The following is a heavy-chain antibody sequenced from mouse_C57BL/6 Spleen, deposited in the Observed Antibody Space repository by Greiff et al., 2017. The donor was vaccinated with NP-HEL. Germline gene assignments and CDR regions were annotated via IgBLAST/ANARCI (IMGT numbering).Heavy chain of an antibody. Sequence: EVMLVESEGGLVQPGSSMKLSCTASGFTFSDYYMAWVRQVPEKGLEWVANINYDGSSTYYLDSLKSRFIISRDNAKNILYLQMSSLKSEDTATYYCASVTTVGFAYWGQGTLVTVSA. CDR1: GFTFSDYY. CDR3: ASVTTVGFAY. D-gene: IGHD2-12*01. V-gene: IGHV5-16*01. J-gene: IGHJ3*01. CDR2: INYDGSST.